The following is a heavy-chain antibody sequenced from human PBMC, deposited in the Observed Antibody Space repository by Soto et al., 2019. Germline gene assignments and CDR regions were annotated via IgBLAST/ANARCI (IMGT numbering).Heavy chain of an antibody. J-gene: IGHJ5*02. CDR3: ARDRGPDMVRGDNWFDP. CDR2: INHSGST. V-gene: IGHV4-34*01. Sequence: SETLSLTCAVYGGSFSGYYWSWIRQPPGKGLEWIGEINHSGSTNYNPSLKSRVTISVDTSKNRFSLKLSSVTAADTAVYYCARDRGPDMVRGDNWFDPWGQGTLVTVSS. CDR1: GGSFSGYY. D-gene: IGHD3-10*01.